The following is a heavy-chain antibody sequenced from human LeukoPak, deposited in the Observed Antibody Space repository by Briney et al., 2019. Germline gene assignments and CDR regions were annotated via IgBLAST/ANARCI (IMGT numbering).Heavy chain of an antibody. V-gene: IGHV3-23*01. J-gene: IGHJ4*02. CDR1: GFTFSSYA. CDR3: AKIPLLLGIAAAARQGYFDY. CDR2: ISGSRGST. Sequence: PGGSLRLSCAASGFTFSSYAMSWVRQAPGKGLEWVSAISGSRGSTYYADSVKGRFTISRDNSKNTLYLQMNSLRAEDTAVYYCAKIPLLLGIAAAARQGYFDYWGQGTLVTVSS. D-gene: IGHD6-13*01.